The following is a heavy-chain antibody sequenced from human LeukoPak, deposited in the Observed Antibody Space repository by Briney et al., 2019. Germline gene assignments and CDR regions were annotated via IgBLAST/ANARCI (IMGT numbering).Heavy chain of an antibody. CDR1: GGAFSGYY. V-gene: IGHV4-34*01. CDR2: INHSGST. CDR3: ASGEYSSSLSIVDY. D-gene: IGHD6-6*01. Sequence: KPSKTLSLTCAVYGGAFSGYYWSWIRQPPGKGLEWIGEINHSGSTNYNPSLKSRVTISVDTSKNQFSLKLSSVTAADTAVYYCASGEYSSSLSIVDYWGQGTLVTVSS. J-gene: IGHJ4*02.